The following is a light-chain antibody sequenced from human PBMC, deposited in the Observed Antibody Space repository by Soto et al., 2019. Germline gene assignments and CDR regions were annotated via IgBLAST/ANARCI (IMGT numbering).Light chain of an antibody. J-gene: IGLJ3*02. V-gene: IGLV2-14*01. CDR3: SSYTTTNTWV. CDR1: SSDVGGYNY. CDR2: EVN. Sequence: QSVLTQPASVSGSPGQSITISCTGISSDVGGYNYVSWYQQHPGKAPKLMIYEVNNRPSGVSYRFSGSKSGHTASLTVSGFQAEDEADYFCSSYTTTNTWVFGGGTKRTVL.